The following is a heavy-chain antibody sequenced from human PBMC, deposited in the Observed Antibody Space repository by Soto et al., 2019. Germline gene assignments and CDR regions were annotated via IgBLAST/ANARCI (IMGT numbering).Heavy chain of an antibody. CDR1: GFTFTNYA. CDR2: ITSDGTKK. CDR3: ARERQQLLLTYYGMDV. Sequence: PGGSLRLSCAASGFTFTNYAMHWVRQAPGKGLESVAIITSDGTKKYYADAVKGRFTVSRDSSKNTLYLQMSSLRTEDTAVFYCARERQQLLLTYYGMDVWGQGTTVTAP. J-gene: IGHJ6*02. D-gene: IGHD6-13*01. V-gene: IGHV3-30*04.